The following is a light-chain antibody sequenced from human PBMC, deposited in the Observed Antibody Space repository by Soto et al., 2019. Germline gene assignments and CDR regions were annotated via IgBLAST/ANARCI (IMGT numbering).Light chain of an antibody. Sequence: DIVLTQSPGTLSLSPGERATLSCRASQNVSNNYLGWYQQKPGQAPRLLIYGASSRATGITDRFSGSGSGTDFTLTINRLEPEDFAVYYCHQYGSSPWAFGQGTKVEIK. CDR1: QNVSNNY. J-gene: IGKJ1*01. CDR3: HQYGSSPWA. CDR2: GAS. V-gene: IGKV3-20*01.